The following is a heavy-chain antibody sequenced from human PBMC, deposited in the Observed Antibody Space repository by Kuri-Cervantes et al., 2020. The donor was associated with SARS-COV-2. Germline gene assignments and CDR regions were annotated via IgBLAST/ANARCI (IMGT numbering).Heavy chain of an antibody. CDR2: IYYSGNS. Sequence: SETLSLTCEVSGYSISRGYFWAWIRQPPGKGLERIANIYYSGNSDYNPSFRSRVSVSVDTSKNQFSMRLTSVTAADTAMYYCARTGRDYYFDYWGQGTLVTVSS. CDR1: GYSISRGYF. D-gene: IGHD3-10*01. CDR3: ARTGRDYYFDY. V-gene: IGHV4-38-2*01. J-gene: IGHJ4*02.